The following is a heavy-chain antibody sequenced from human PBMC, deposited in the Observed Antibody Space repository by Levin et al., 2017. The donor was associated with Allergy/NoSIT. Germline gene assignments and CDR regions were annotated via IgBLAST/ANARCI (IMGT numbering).Heavy chain of an antibody. CDR1: GFNFANYW. J-gene: IGHJ6*02. D-gene: IGHD2-8*01. Sequence: GESLKISCKGSGFNFANYWIGWVRQMPGKGLEWMGMIYPEDSEIRYGPSIQGQITISADKSINTAYLQWQNLQASDTAMFYCVRLMVNGRGLGYAFDVWGQGTTVTVSS. CDR3: VRLMVNGRGLGYAFDV. V-gene: IGHV5-51*01. CDR2: IYPEDSEI.